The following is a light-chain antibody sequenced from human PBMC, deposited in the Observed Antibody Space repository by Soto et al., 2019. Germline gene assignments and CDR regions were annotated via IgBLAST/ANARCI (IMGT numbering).Light chain of an antibody. CDR2: GAS. CDR1: QSVSSSY. CDR3: QQYGNSPFN. V-gene: IGKV3-20*01. J-gene: IGKJ4*01. Sequence: EIVLTQSPGTLSLSPGERATLSCRASQSVSSSYLAWYQQKPGQAPRLLIYGASSRATGIPDRFSGSGSGTDFTLTISRLEPEDFGVYYCQQYGNSPFNFGGGIKVDIK.